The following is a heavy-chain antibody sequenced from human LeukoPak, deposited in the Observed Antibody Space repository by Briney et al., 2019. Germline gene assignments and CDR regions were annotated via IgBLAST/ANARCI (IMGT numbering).Heavy chain of an antibody. J-gene: IGHJ4*02. CDR1: GFTFSSYS. Sequence: GGSLRLSCAASGFTFSSYSMNWVRQAPGKGLEWVANIKQDGSEKYYVDSVKGRFTISRDNSKNSLYLQMNSLRAEDTAVYYCATNWGPDYWGQGTLVTVSS. CDR3: ATNWGPDY. D-gene: IGHD7-27*01. CDR2: IKQDGSEK. V-gene: IGHV3-7*01.